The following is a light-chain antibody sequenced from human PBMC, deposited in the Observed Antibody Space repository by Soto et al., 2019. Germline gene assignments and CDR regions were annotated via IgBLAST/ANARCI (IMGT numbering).Light chain of an antibody. V-gene: IGKV3-15*01. CDR1: QSVSSN. J-gene: IGKJ5*01. CDR3: QQYNNWPIT. Sequence: EIVMTQPPATLSVSPGERSTLSCRASQSVSSNLAWYQQKPGQXPRXXIYGASTRATGIPARFSGSGSGTELTITISSLQSEDFEVYYCQQYNNWPITFGQGTRLEIK. CDR2: GAS.